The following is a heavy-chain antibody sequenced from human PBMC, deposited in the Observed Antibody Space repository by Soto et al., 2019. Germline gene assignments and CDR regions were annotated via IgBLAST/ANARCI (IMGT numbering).Heavy chain of an antibody. CDR1: GGSFSGYY. CDR3: ARDRRAYYDSSPRGGFQH. V-gene: IGHV4-34*01. J-gene: IGHJ1*01. D-gene: IGHD3-22*01. Sequence: QVQLQQWGAGLLKPSETLSLTCAVYGGSFSGYYWSWIRQPPGKGLEWIGEINHSGSTNYNPSLKRRVTISVDTSKNQFSLKLSSVTAADTAVYYCARDRRAYYDSSPRGGFQHWGQGTLVTVSS. CDR2: INHSGST.